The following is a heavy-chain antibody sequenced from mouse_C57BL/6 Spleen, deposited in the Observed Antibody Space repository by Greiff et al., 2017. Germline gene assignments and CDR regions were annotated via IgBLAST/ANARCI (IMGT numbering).Heavy chain of an antibody. V-gene: IGHV1-69*01. Sequence: QVQLQQPGAELVMPGASVKLSCKASGYTFTSYWMHWVKQRPGQGLEWIGEIDPSDSYTNYNQKFKGKSTLTVDKSSSTAYMQLSSLTSEDSAVYYCASKLAHFDYWGQGTTLTVSS. D-gene: IGHD4-1*01. CDR3: ASKLAHFDY. CDR2: IDPSDSYT. CDR1: GYTFTSYW. J-gene: IGHJ2*01.